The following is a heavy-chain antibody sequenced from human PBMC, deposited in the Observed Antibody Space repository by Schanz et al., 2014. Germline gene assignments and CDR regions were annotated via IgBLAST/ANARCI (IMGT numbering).Heavy chain of an antibody. CDR1: GFSFSDYG. V-gene: IGHV3-30*03. Sequence: QVQLVESGGSVVQPGRSLRLSCAGSGFSFSDYGMHWVRQAPGRGLEWVAVISYHGSERYYADSVKGRFTISRDNAKNSLYLQMNSLTADDTAVYYCARDKGGYYPFDYWGRGTLVTVSS. D-gene: IGHD3-3*01. J-gene: IGHJ4*02. CDR3: ARDKGGYYPFDY. CDR2: ISYHGSER.